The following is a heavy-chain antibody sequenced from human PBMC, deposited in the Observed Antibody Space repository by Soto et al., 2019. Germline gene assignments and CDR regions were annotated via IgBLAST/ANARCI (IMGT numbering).Heavy chain of an antibody. J-gene: IGHJ4*02. Sequence: VGSLRLSCAASGISFSTYSMNWVRQAPGKGLEWVSSISSSGNYKYYADSVKGRFTISRDNAKNSLYLQMNSLRAEDTAVYYCASVSIWGQGTLVTVSS. CDR1: GISFSTYS. CDR3: ASVSI. V-gene: IGHV3-21*01. CDR2: ISSSGNYK.